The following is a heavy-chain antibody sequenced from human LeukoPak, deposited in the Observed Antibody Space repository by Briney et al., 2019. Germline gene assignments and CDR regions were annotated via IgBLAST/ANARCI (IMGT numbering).Heavy chain of an antibody. CDR3: AKDRRGSYTFDY. CDR1: GFTFSSYG. V-gene: IGHV3-30*02. CDR2: IRYDGSNK. J-gene: IGHJ4*02. Sequence: RGSLRLSCAASGFTFSSYGMHWVRQAPGKGLEWVAFIRYDGSNKYYADSVKGRFTISRDNSKNTLYLQMNSLRAEDTAVYYCAKDRRGSYTFDYWGQGTLVTVSS. D-gene: IGHD1-26*01.